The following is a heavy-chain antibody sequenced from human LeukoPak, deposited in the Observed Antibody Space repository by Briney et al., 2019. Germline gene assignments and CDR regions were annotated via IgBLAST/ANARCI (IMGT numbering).Heavy chain of an antibody. Sequence: GGSLRLSCAASGFTFSSYAMSWVRQAPGKGLEWVSAISGSGGSTYYADSVKGRFTISRDNAKNSLYLQMNSLRAEDTAVYYCAADYCSSTSCYNWGQGTLVTVSS. D-gene: IGHD2-2*01. J-gene: IGHJ4*02. CDR3: AADYCSSTSCYN. CDR1: GFTFSSYA. CDR2: ISGSGGST. V-gene: IGHV3-23*01.